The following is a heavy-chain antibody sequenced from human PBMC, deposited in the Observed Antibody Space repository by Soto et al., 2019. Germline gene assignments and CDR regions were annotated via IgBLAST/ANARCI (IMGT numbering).Heavy chain of an antibody. CDR2: ISGSSSYI. CDR1: GFTFSSYL. Sequence: EVQLVESGGGLVKPGGSLRLSCAASGFTFSSYLMNWVRQAPGKGLEWVSAISGSSSYIYYTDSVRVRFTISRDNAKNSVYLQMNSLRVEDTAVYYCARDPSGALPGFDYWGQGILVTVSS. CDR3: ARDPSGALPGFDY. V-gene: IGHV3-21*02. D-gene: IGHD3-3*01. J-gene: IGHJ4*02.